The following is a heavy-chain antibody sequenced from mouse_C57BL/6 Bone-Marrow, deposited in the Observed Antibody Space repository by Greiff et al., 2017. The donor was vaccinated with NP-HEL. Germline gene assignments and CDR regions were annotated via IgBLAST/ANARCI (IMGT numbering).Heavy chain of an antibody. D-gene: IGHD2-13*01. CDR1: GYTFTSYG. V-gene: IGHV1-81*01. Sequence: QVQLKQSGAELARPGASVKLSCKASGYTFTSYGISWVKQRTGQGLEWIGEIYPRSGNTYYNEKFKGKATLTADKSSSTAYMELRSLTSEDSAVYFCARSPVYYDDNWYFEVWGTGTTVTGSS. CDR2: IYPRSGNT. J-gene: IGHJ1*03. CDR3: ARSPVYYDDNWYFEV.